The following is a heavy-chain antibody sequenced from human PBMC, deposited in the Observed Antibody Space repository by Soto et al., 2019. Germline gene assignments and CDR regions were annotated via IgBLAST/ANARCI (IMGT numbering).Heavy chain of an antibody. D-gene: IGHD5-12*01. CDR3: AKGYSGYKN. J-gene: IGHJ4*02. Sequence: GGSLILSSAASGFTFRSYSMSWVRQAPGKGLEWVSAISGSGGSTYYADSVKGRFTISRDNSKNTLYLQMNSLRAEDTAVYYCAKGYSGYKNWGQGTLVTVSS. CDR1: GFTFRSYS. CDR2: ISGSGGST. V-gene: IGHV3-23*01.